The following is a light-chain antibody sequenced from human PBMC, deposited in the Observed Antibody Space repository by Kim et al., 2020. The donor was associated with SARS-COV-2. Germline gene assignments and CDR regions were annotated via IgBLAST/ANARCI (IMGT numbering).Light chain of an antibody. J-gene: IGLJ2*01. Sequence: SYELTQPPSVSVSPGQTVSITCSADNLGEMYSYWYLQKPGQAPVLVIFEDMKRPSGIPERISGSNSGNTATLTIRGTQASDEADYICQAWDSRTATVVFGGGTQLTVL. CDR1: NLGEMY. V-gene: IGLV3-1*01. CDR3: QAWDSRTATVV. CDR2: EDM.